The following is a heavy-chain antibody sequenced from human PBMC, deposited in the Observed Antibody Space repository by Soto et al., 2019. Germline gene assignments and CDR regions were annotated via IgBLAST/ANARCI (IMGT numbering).Heavy chain of an antibody. CDR3: TTSSGAIQLWHYYYGMDV. Sequence: EVQLVESGGGLVKPGGSLRLSCAASGFTFSNAWMSWVRQAPGKGLEWVGRIKSKTDGGTTDYAAPVKGRFTISRDDSKNTLYLQMNSLKTEDTAVYYCTTSSGAIQLWHYYYGMDVWGQGTTVTVSS. CDR2: IKSKTDGGTT. J-gene: IGHJ6*02. D-gene: IGHD5-18*01. V-gene: IGHV3-15*01. CDR1: GFTFSNAW.